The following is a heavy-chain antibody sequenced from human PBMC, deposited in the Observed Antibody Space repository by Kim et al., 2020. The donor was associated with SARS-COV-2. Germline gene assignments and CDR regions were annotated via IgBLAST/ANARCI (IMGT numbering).Heavy chain of an antibody. J-gene: IGHJ4*01. CDR3: ARLSFGSSGYYYGGFDY. V-gene: IGHV4-39*01. Sequence: SETLSLTCTVSGGSISSSSYYWGWIRQRPGKGVEWSGSIHYSGSTYYNSSLKSRITISEDTSKNQFSLKLSSVTAADTAVYYCARLSFGSSGYYYGGFDYWGHETLVSVSS. D-gene: IGHD3-22*01. CDR1: GGSISSSSYY. CDR2: IHYSGST.